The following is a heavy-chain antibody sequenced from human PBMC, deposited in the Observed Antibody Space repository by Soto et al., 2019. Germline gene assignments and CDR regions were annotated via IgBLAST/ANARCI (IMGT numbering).Heavy chain of an antibody. V-gene: IGHV3-21*01. CDR3: ARDRNYDFWSGPKDNWFDP. D-gene: IGHD3-3*01. CDR2: ISSSSSYI. J-gene: IGHJ5*02. CDR1: GFTFSSYS. Sequence: GSLRLSCAASGFTFSSYSMNWVRQAPGKGLEWVSSISSSSSYIYYADSVKGRFTISRDNAKNSLYLQMNSLRAEDTAVYYCARDRNYDFWSGPKDNWFDPWGQGTLVTVSS.